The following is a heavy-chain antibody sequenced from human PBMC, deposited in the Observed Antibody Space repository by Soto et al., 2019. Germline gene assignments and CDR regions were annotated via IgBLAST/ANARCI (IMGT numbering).Heavy chain of an antibody. CDR3: ARGQEGIVATH. CDR1: GGSLTGYY. Sequence: QVQLQQWGAGLLKPSETLSLTCAVNGGSLTGYYWSWIRQPPGKGLAWIGEIKDGGSTNYSPALRSRVTISADTSQNQFSLRLNSVTAADTAVYFCARGQEGIVATHWDQGTLVTVSS. CDR2: IKDGGST. D-gene: IGHD5-12*01. V-gene: IGHV4-34*01. J-gene: IGHJ4*02.